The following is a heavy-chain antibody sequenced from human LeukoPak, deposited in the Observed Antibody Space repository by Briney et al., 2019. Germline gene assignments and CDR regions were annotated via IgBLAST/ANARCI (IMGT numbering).Heavy chain of an antibody. CDR2: ISGSGGST. J-gene: IGHJ6*02. D-gene: IGHD3-10*01. CDR1: GFTFSSYA. CDR3: SKRGGYYGSGGYWPYYYYGMDV. V-gene: IGHV3-23*01. Sequence: GGSLRLSCAASGFTFSSYAMSWVRQAPGKGLEWVSAISGSGGSTYYADSVKGRFTIPRDNSKKTLYLAMNSLRGEGTDVYYFSKRGGYYGSGGYWPYYYYGMDVWGQGTTVTVSS.